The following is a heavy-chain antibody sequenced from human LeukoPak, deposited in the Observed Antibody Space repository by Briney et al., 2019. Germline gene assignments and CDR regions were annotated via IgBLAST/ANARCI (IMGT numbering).Heavy chain of an antibody. J-gene: IGHJ5*02. V-gene: IGHV1-46*01. CDR3: AREYGNGDYPLNWFDP. CDR1: GYTFTSYY. CDR2: INPSGGST. D-gene: IGHD4-17*01. Sequence: ASVKVSCKASGYTFTSYYMHWVRQAPGQGPEWMGIINPSGGSTSYAQKFQGRVTMTRDTSTSTVYMELSSLRSEDTAVYYCAREYGNGDYPLNWFDPWGQGTLVTVSS.